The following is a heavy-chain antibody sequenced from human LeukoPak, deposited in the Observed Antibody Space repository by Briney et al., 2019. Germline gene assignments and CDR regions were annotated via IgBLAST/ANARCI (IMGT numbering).Heavy chain of an antibody. J-gene: IGHJ4*02. CDR1: GFTFSSYA. CDR2: ISGSGGST. CDR3: AKDLIVGWELLSPSYLLDY. D-gene: IGHD1-26*01. Sequence: PGGSLRLSCAASGFTFSSYAMSWVRQAPGKGLEWVSAISGSGGSTYYADSVKGRFTISRDNSKNTLYLQMNSLRAEDTAVYYCAKDLIVGWELLSPSYLLDYWGQGTLVTVSS. V-gene: IGHV3-23*01.